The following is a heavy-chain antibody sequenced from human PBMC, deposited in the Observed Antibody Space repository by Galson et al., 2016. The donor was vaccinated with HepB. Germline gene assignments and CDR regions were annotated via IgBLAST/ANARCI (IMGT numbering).Heavy chain of an antibody. V-gene: IGHV1-18*04. D-gene: IGHD5-24*01. J-gene: IGHJ4*02. CDR1: GYTFTSYG. CDR3: ARDWSAQMPTITDD. CDR2: TSGTNDDL. Sequence: SVKVSCKASGYTFTSYGISWVRQAPGRGPEWMGWTSGTNDDLRYAQMFQGRVTITTDTSTNTAYIELRSLTFDDTAVYYCARDWSAQMPTITDDWGQGTIVTVSS.